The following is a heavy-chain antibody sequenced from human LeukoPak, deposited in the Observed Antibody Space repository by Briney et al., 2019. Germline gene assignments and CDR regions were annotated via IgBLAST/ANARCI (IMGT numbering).Heavy chain of an antibody. Sequence: PGGSLRLSCVASGFTFSDYGMSWVRQAPGKVLEWVSAISGSGGSTYYADSVKGRFTISRDNSKNTLYLQMNSLRAEDTAVYYCAKEGTVVAATPVGYYYYYMDVWGKGTTVTVSS. J-gene: IGHJ6*03. D-gene: IGHD2-15*01. V-gene: IGHV3-23*01. CDR3: AKEGTVVAATPVGYYYYYMDV. CDR1: GFTFSDYG. CDR2: ISGSGGST.